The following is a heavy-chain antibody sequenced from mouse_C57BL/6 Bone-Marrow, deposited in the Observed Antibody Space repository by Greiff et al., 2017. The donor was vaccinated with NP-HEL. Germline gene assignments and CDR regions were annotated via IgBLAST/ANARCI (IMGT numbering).Heavy chain of an antibody. CDR1: GYSITSGYY. J-gene: IGHJ2*01. D-gene: IGHD3-2*02. CDR3: ARDIRDY. Sequence: EVKLLESGPGLVKPSQSLSLTCSVTGYSITSGYYWNWIRQFPGNKLEWMGYISYDGSNNYNPSLKNRISITRDTSKNQFFLKLNSVTTEDTATYYCARDIRDYWGQGTTLTVSS. V-gene: IGHV3-6*01. CDR2: ISYDGSN.